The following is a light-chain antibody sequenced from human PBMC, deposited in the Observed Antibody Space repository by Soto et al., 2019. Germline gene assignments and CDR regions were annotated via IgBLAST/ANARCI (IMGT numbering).Light chain of an antibody. Sequence: DIQMTQSPSTLSASVGDRVTITCRASQSISTWLAWYQQKPGKAPKLLIYDGSSLESGVPSRFSGSGSGAEFTLSISSLQPDDVATYFCQQYYSYSTFGQGTKVDIK. V-gene: IGKV1-5*01. CDR1: QSISTW. CDR3: QQYYSYST. J-gene: IGKJ1*01. CDR2: DGS.